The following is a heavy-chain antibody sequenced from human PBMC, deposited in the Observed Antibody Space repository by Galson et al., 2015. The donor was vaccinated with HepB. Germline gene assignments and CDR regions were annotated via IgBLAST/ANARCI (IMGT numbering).Heavy chain of an antibody. CDR1: GGSISSYY. J-gene: IGHJ4*02. Sequence: ETLSLTCTVSGGSISSYYWSWIRQPPGKGLEWIGYIYYSGSTNYNPSLKSRVTMSVDTSKNQFSLKLSSVTAADTAVYYCARGGIAEDVLRYFDWPKGSYYFDYWGQGTLVTVSS. CDR2: IYYSGST. V-gene: IGHV4-59*12. D-gene: IGHD3-9*01. CDR3: ARGGIAEDVLRYFDWPKGSYYFDY.